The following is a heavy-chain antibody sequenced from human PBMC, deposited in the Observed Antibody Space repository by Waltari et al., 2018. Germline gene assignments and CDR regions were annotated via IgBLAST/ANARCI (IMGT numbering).Heavy chain of an antibody. Sequence: QVQLVQSGAEVKKPGASVKVSCKASGYTFTGYYMHWVRQAPGQGLEWMGWSNPNSGGTNYAQKLQGWVTMTRDTSISTAYMELSRLRSDDTAVYYCARGPATYSSSWYVYGMDVWGQGTTVTVSS. CDR2: SNPNSGGT. V-gene: IGHV1-2*04. CDR1: GYTFTGYY. CDR3: ARGPATYSSSWYVYGMDV. D-gene: IGHD6-13*01. J-gene: IGHJ6*02.